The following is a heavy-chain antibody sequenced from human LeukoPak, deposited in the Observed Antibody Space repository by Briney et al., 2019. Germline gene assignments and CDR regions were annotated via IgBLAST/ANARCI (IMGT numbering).Heavy chain of an antibody. CDR2: IYPGDSDT. V-gene: IGHV5-51*01. CDR3: ARPVRGYSYGGYYYYMDV. CDR1: GYSFTSYW. J-gene: IGHJ6*03. Sequence: GESLKISCKGSGYSFTSYWIGWVRQKPGKGLEWMGIIYPGDSDTRYSPSFQGQVTISADKSISTAYLQWSSLKASDTAMYYCARPVRGYSYGGYYYYMDVWGKGTTVTVSS. D-gene: IGHD5-18*01.